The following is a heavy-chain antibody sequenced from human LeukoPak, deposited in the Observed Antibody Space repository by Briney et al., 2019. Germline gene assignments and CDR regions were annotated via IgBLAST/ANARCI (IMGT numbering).Heavy chain of an antibody. V-gene: IGHV3-23*01. CDR1: GFTFTTYA. J-gene: IGHJ4*02. D-gene: IGHD6-13*01. CDR2: ISGGGGTT. CDR3: AKGGSGSTFFDY. Sequence: GGSLRLSCAASGFTFTTYATSWVRQAPGKGLEWVSTISGGGGTTYYVDSVKGRFTISRDNSKNTLYLQMQSLRAEDTAVYYCAKGGSGSTFFDYWGQGTLVTVSS.